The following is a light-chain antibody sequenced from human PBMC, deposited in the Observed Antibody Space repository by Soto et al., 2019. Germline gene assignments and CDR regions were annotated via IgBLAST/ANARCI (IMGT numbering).Light chain of an antibody. J-gene: IGKJ1*01. V-gene: IGKV3-20*01. CDR2: DAS. Sequence: EFVLTQSPGTLSLSPGERATLSCRASQTVRNNYLAWYQQKPGQAPRLLIYDASSRATGIPDRFSGSGSGTEFTLTITNLQPDDFATFYCQQYSTFPRTFGQGTKVDIK. CDR3: QQYSTFPRT. CDR1: QTVRNNY.